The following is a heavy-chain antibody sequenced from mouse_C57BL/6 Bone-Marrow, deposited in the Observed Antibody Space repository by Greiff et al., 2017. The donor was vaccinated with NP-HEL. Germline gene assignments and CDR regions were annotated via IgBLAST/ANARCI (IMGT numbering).Heavy chain of an antibody. CDR1: GYAFSSSW. V-gene: IGHV1-82*01. Sequence: VQLQQSGPELVKPGASVKISCKASGYAFSSSWMNWVKQRPGKGLEWIGRIYPGDGDTNYNGKFKGKATLTADKSSSTAYMPLSSLTSEDSAVYFCERGRVYYYGMGAMDYWGQGTSVTVSS. J-gene: IGHJ4*01. D-gene: IGHD1-1*01. CDR2: IYPGDGDT. CDR3: ERGRVYYYGMGAMDY.